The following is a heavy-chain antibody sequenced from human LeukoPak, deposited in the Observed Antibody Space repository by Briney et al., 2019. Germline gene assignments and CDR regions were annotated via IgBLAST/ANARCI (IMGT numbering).Heavy chain of an antibody. V-gene: IGHV3-74*01. D-gene: IGHD2-21*01. CDR2: MNNDGSGT. Sequence: GGSLRLSCVASGFTFSDYFIIWVRQAPGKGLVWVSRMNNDGSGTTYADSVRGRFTISRDNAKNTLYLQMNSLRVEDTAVYFCAREIMVSREWYFDLWGRGTLVTVAS. CDR3: AREIMVSREWYFDL. CDR1: GFTFSDYF. J-gene: IGHJ2*01.